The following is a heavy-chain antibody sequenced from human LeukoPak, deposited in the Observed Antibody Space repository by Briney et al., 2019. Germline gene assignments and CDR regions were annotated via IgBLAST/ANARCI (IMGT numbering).Heavy chain of an antibody. J-gene: IGHJ4*02. CDR2: INPSGGST. CDR1: GYTFTSYY. Sequence: ASVKVSCKASGYTFTSYYMHWVRQAPGQGLEWMGIINPSGGSTSYAQKFQGRVTMTTDTSTSTAYMELRSLRSDGTAVYYCARVGWGSPHVDYWGQGTLVTVSS. CDR3: ARVGWGSPHVDY. V-gene: IGHV1-46*01. D-gene: IGHD1-26*01.